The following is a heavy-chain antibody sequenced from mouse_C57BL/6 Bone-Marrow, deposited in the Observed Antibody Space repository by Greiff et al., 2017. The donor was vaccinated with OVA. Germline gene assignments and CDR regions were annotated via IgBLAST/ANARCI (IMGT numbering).Heavy chain of an antibody. CDR1: GYTFTDYE. Sequence: QVQLQQSGAELVRPGASVTLSCKASGYTFTDYEMHWVKQTPVHGLEWIGAIDPETGGTAYNQKFKGKAILTADKSSSTAYMELRRLTSEDSAVYCCTREGRGPWFAYWGQGTLVTVSA. V-gene: IGHV1-15*01. CDR3: TREGRGPWFAY. J-gene: IGHJ3*01. CDR2: IDPETGGT.